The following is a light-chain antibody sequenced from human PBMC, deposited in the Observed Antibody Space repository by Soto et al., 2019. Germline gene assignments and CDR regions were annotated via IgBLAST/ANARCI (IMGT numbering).Light chain of an antibody. CDR3: SSYTSSSTLVV. CDR2: DVS. V-gene: IGLV2-14*01. CDR1: SSDVGGYNY. J-gene: IGLJ2*01. Sequence: QSALTQPASVSGSPGQSITISCTGTSSDVGGYNYVSWYQQHPGKAPKLMIYDVSNRPSGVSNHFSSSKSGNTASLTISGLQAEDEADYYCSSYTSSSTLVVFGGGTKLTVL.